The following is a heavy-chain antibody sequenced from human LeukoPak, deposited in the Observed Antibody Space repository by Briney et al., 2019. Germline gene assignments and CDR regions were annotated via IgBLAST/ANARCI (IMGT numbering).Heavy chain of an antibody. Sequence: QTGGSLRLSCAASIFDLSSFCMSWVRQAPGKGLEWVATIKPDGSEKYYVDSVKGRFTISRDYAKNSLYLQMNSLRAEDTAVYYCAKYLWSYGMDVWGQGTTVTVSS. CDR3: AKYLWSYGMDV. D-gene: IGHD2-8*02. CDR2: IKPDGSEK. CDR1: IFDLSSFC. V-gene: IGHV3-7*03. J-gene: IGHJ6*02.